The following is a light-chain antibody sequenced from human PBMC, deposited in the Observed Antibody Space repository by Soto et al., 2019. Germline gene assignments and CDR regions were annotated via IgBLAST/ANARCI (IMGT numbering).Light chain of an antibody. CDR3: QQYDSDSST. CDR2: EAS. J-gene: IGKJ2*01. Sequence: DIQMTQSPSTLSASVGDRVTITCRASQSINNWLAWYQQKPGKAPKLLIYEASSLLSGVPSRFSGSGSGTELTLTISSLQPDDFADYYCQQYDSDSSTFGQGTKLDI. V-gene: IGKV1-5*03. CDR1: QSINNW.